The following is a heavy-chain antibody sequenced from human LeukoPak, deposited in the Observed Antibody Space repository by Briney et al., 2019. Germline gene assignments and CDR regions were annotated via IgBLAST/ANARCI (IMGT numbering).Heavy chain of an antibody. D-gene: IGHD6-19*01. CDR1: GYTFSSYD. J-gene: IGHJ1*01. CDR2: MNPNSGNT. CDR3: ARRVGSGWLVQH. Sequence: GASVKVSCKASGYTFSSYDINWVRQATGQGLEWMGWMNPNSGNTGYAQKFQGRLNMTRNTSIDTAYMELSSLRSDDTAVYYCARRVGSGWLVQHWGQGTLVTVSS. V-gene: IGHV1-8*01.